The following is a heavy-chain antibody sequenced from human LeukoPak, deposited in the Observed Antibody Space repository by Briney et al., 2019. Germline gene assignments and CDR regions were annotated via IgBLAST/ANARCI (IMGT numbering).Heavy chain of an antibody. V-gene: IGHV3-48*01. CDR2: ISSSSSTI. D-gene: IGHD3-10*01. Sequence: VGVLRLSCAASGFTFSSYSMNWVRQAPGKGLEWVSYISSSSSTIYYADSVKGRFTISRDNAKNSLYLQMNSLRAEDTAVYYCARDGVTMVRGATNWFDPWGQGTLVTVSS. CDR3: ARDGVTMVRGATNWFDP. J-gene: IGHJ5*02. CDR1: GFTFSSYS.